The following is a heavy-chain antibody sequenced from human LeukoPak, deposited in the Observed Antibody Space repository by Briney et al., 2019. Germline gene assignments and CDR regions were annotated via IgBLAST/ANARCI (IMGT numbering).Heavy chain of an antibody. Sequence: GGSLRLSCAASGLTVSSNYMSCVRQAPGKGLEWVSVIYSGGSTYYADSVKGRFTICRDNSKNTLFLQMNSPRAEDTAVYFCAKDLAPAVYWGQGTLVTVSS. CDR1: GLTVSSNY. V-gene: IGHV3-53*01. J-gene: IGHJ4*02. CDR3: AKDLAPAVY. CDR2: IYSGGST. D-gene: IGHD2-2*01.